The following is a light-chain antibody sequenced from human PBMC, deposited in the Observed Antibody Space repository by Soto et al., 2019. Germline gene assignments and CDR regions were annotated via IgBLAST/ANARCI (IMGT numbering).Light chain of an antibody. CDR3: QQYYSTPF. CDR2: WAS. V-gene: IGKV4-1*01. CDR1: QSVLYSSNNKNY. Sequence: DIVMTQSPDSLAVSLGERATINCKSSQSVLYSSNNKNYLAWYQQKPGQPPKLLIYWASTRESGVPDRFSGSGSGTDITLNISSLQAEDVAVYYCQQYYSTPFFGGGTKVEIK. J-gene: IGKJ4*01.